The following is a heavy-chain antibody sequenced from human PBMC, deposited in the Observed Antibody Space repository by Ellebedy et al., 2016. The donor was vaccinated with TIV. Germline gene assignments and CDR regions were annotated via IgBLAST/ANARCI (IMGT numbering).Heavy chain of an antibody. CDR1: GASISGYY. CDR3: ARVSRYFEY. CDR2: IYYSGST. J-gene: IGHJ4*02. Sequence: MPSETLSLTCTVSGASISGYYWGWIRQHPGKTLEWIGYIYYSGSTNYNPSLKSRVTISVDTSKNQFSLNLSSVTAADTAVYYCARVSRYFEYWGQGILVPVSS. V-gene: IGHV4-59*01.